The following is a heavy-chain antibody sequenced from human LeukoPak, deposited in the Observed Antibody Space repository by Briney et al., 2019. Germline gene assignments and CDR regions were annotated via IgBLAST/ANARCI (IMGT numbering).Heavy chain of an antibody. J-gene: IGHJ3*02. CDR3: AKDINDSSGYPTNAFDI. V-gene: IGHV3-9*01. CDR1: GFTFDDYA. D-gene: IGHD3-22*01. Sequence: GGSLRLSCAASGFTFDDYAMRWVRQAPGKGLEWVSGISWNSGGIGYADSVKGRFTISRDNAKNSLYLQMNSLRAEDTALYYCAKDINDSSGYPTNAFDIWGQGTMVTVSS. CDR2: ISWNSGGI.